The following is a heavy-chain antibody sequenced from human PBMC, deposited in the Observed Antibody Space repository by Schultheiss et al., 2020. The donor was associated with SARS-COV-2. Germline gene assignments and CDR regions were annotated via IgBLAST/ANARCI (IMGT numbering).Heavy chain of an antibody. V-gene: IGHV4-61*01. Sequence: GSLRLSCTVSGGSVSSGSYYWSWIRQPPGKGLEWIGYIYYSGSTNYNPSLKSRVTISVDTSKNQFSLKLSSVTAADTAVYYCASQSWGATPFFDYWGQGTLVTVSS. CDR3: ASQSWGATPFFDY. D-gene: IGHD1-26*01. CDR2: IYYSGST. CDR1: GGSVSSGSYY. J-gene: IGHJ4*02.